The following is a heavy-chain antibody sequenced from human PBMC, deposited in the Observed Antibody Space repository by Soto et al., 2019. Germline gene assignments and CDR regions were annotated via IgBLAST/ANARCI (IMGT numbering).Heavy chain of an antibody. Sequence: GGSLRLSCAASGFTFDDYGMSWVRQAPGKGLEWVSGINWNGGSTGYADSVKGRFTISRDNAKNSLYLQMNSLRAEDTALYYCARNLGVVPAAQFDYWGQGTLVTVSS. D-gene: IGHD2-2*01. V-gene: IGHV3-20*04. CDR2: INWNGGST. CDR1: GFTFDDYG. CDR3: ARNLGVVPAAQFDY. J-gene: IGHJ4*02.